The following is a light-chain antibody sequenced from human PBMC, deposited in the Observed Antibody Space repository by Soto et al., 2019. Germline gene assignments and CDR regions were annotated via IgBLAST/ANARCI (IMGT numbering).Light chain of an antibody. V-gene: IGKV3-15*01. Sequence: EIAMTQSPATLSVSPGERATLSCRASQSVSSNLAWYQQKPGQAPRLLISDASTRATGIPARFSGSGSGTDFTLTISSLEPEDSAVYYCQQRSSWPPWTFGQGTRLEFK. CDR1: QSVSSN. CDR2: DAS. CDR3: QQRSSWPPWT. J-gene: IGKJ5*01.